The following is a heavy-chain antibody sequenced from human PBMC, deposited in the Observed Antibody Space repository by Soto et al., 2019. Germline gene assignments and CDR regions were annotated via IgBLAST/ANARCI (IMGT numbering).Heavy chain of an antibody. CDR2: INPNSGGT. J-gene: IGHJ3*02. V-gene: IGHV1-2*04. CDR3: ARSEPRFAFDI. D-gene: IGHD3-10*01. Sequence: XKVSCKASGYTXTGYYIHLVRQAPGHGLEWIGGINPNSGGTNYAQKFQGWVTMTRHTSISTAYMEMSRLRSDATAVYYCARSEPRFAFDIWGQGTMGTVSS. CDR1: GYTXTGYY.